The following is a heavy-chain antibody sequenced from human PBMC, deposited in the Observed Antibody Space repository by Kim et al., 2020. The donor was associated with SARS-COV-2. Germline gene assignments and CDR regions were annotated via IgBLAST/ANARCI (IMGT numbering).Heavy chain of an antibody. CDR1: GGSFSGYY. CDR2: INHSGST. D-gene: IGHD6-6*01. J-gene: IGHJ3*02. Sequence: SETLSLTCAVYGGSFSGYYWSWIRQPPGKGLEWIGEINHSGSTNYNPSLKSRVTISVDTSKNQFSLKLSSVTAADTAVYYCARACTRSSIAASYDAFDI. CDR3: ARACTRSSIAASYDAFDI. V-gene: IGHV4-34*01.